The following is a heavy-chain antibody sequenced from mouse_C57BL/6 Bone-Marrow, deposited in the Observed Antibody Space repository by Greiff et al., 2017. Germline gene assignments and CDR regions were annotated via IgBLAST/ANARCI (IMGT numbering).Heavy chain of an antibody. Sequence: VQLQQSGAELVKPGASVKMSCKASGYTFTTYPIEWMKQNHGKSLEWIGNFHPYNDDTKYNEQFKGKATLTIEKSSNTVYLELSRLTSEDSAVYYCARSSTFFYYFDYWGQGTTRTVSS. J-gene: IGHJ2*01. CDR2: FHPYNDDT. V-gene: IGHV1-47*01. CDR3: ARSSTFFYYFDY. CDR1: GYTFTTYP. D-gene: IGHD5-1*01.